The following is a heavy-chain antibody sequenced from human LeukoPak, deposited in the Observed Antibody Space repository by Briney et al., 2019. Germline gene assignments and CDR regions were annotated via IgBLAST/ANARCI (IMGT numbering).Heavy chain of an antibody. CDR3: ARRSGYDWGYFDY. V-gene: IGHV1-69*02. J-gene: IGHJ4*02. Sequence: SVKVSCKASGGTFSSYSINWGRQAPGQGLEWMGRIIPSVGIANYAQMFQGRVTITPDKSTTTAYMELSSLRSEDTAVYYCARRSGYDWGYFDYWGQGTQVTVSS. CDR2: IIPSVGIA. D-gene: IGHD5-12*01. CDR1: GGTFSSYS.